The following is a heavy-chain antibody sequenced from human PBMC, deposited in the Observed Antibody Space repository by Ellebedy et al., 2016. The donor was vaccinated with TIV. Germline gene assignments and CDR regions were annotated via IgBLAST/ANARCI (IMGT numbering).Heavy chain of an antibody. Sequence: GESLKISXAASGFTFSDSWMSWIRQAPGKGLEWVSYISNSGNSIYYAGSVKGRFTISRDSAKNSLYLQMNSLRADDTAVYFCARFPSAWYFDLWGRGTLVTVSS. D-gene: IGHD3-3*01. CDR2: ISNSGNSI. J-gene: IGHJ2*01. CDR1: GFTFSDSW. V-gene: IGHV3-11*01. CDR3: ARFPSAWYFDL.